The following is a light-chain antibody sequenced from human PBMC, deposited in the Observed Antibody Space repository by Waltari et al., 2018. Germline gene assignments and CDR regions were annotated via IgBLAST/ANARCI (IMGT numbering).Light chain of an antibody. CDR1: NYNIGSGP. CDR3: ATWDGRVNGVL. J-gene: IGLJ2*01. V-gene: IGLV1-44*01. CDR2: SND. Sequence: QSVLTQAPSVSGTPGQRVTISCSGTNYNIGSGPVNWYQQVPGMSPQLLIDSNDQRPSGVPDRFSGSKSGTSASLAISGLQSEDEADYYCATWDGRVNGVLFGGGTKVTVL.